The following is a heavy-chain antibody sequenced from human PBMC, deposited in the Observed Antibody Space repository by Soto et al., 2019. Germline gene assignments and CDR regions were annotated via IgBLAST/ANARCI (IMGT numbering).Heavy chain of an antibody. D-gene: IGHD3-22*01. J-gene: IGHJ4*02. CDR1: GCTYSSNA. Sequence: PGGTLRRSCAAGGCTYSSNAMSSLRLAPGKGLEWVSAISGSGGSTYYADSVKGRFTISRDNSKNTLYLQMNSLRAEDTAVYYCTKDFNGNTMIVVEAVFDYWGQGT. V-gene: IGHV3-23*01. CDR3: TKDFNGNTMIVVEAVFDY. CDR2: ISGSGGST.